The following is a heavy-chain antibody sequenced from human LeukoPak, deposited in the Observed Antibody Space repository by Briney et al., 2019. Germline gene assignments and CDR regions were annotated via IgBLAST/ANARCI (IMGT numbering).Heavy chain of an antibody. V-gene: IGHV1-69*13. D-gene: IGHD1-1*01. J-gene: IGHJ4*02. CDR2: IIPIFGTA. CDR1: GGTFNSYA. Sequence: SVKVSCKASGGTFNSYAISWVRQAPGQGLEWMGRIIPIFGTANYAQKFQGKVTITADESTSTAYMELSSLRSEDTAVYYCARESTGTEIHFDYWGQGTLVTVSS. CDR3: ARESTGTEIHFDY.